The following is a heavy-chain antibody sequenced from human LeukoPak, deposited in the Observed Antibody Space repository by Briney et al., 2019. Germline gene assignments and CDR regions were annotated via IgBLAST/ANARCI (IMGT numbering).Heavy chain of an antibody. Sequence: GESLKISCKGSGYSLTSYWIGWVRQMPGKGLEWMGIIYPGDSDTRYSPSFQGQVTISADKSISTAYLQWSSLKASDTAMYYCARHVFRDSYGDDAFDIWGQGTMVTVSS. V-gene: IGHV5-51*01. CDR3: ARHVFRDSYGDDAFDI. D-gene: IGHD5-18*01. CDR1: GYSLTSYW. J-gene: IGHJ3*02. CDR2: IYPGDSDT.